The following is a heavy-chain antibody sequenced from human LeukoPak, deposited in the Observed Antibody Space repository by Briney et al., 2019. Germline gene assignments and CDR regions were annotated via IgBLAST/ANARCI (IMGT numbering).Heavy chain of an antibody. J-gene: IGHJ5*02. Sequence: SVKLSCTASAPTFSSNAIRWERQAPGQGLGLMRRIIPIFGTANYAQKFQGRVTITADKSTSTAYMALSSLRSEDTAVYYCARDCSSTSCYAEYNWFDPCGQGTLVTVSS. D-gene: IGHD2-2*01. CDR2: IIPIFGTA. CDR3: ARDCSSTSCYAEYNWFDP. V-gene: IGHV1-69*06. CDR1: APTFSSNA.